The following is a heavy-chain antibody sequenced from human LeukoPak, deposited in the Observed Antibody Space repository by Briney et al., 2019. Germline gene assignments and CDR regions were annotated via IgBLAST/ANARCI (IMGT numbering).Heavy chain of an antibody. CDR1: GFTFSSYS. D-gene: IGHD3-9*01. CDR2: ISSSSSYI. Sequence: GGSLRLSCAASGFTFSSYSMNWVRQAPGKGLEWVSSISSSSSYIYYADSVEGRFTISRDNAKNSLYLQMDSLRAEDTAVYYCARCSRGYDILTGYYNDLPDYWGQGTLVTVSS. V-gene: IGHV3-21*01. CDR3: ARCSRGYDILTGYYNDLPDY. J-gene: IGHJ4*02.